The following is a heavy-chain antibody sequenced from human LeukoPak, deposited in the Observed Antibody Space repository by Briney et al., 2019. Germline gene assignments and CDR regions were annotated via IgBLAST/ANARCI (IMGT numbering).Heavy chain of an antibody. V-gene: IGHV4-59*01. CDR2: IYDSGST. J-gene: IGHJ4*02. CDR3: ARKPSGSSRYDY. Sequence: SVTLSLTCTVSGGSISSYYWTWIRQPPGKGLEWIGFIYDSGSTYYNPSLKSRGTISLDASKNQFSLKMSSVTAADTAVYYCARKPSGSSRYDYWGQGTLVTVSS. CDR1: GGSISSYY. D-gene: IGHD6-25*01.